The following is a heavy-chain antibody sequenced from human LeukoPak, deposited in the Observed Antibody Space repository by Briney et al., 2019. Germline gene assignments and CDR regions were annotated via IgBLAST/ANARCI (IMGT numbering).Heavy chain of an antibody. CDR1: GFTFSSHG. CDR3: ATRNYYDSSGYFDAFDI. Sequence: PGGTLRLSCAASGFTFSSHGMNWVRQAPGKGLEWVSGITGGGTTYYADSVKGRFTISRDNSKNTLYLQMNSLRAEDTAVYYCATRNYYDSSGYFDAFDIWGQGTMVTVSS. V-gene: IGHV3-23*01. D-gene: IGHD3-22*01. CDR2: ITGGGTT. J-gene: IGHJ3*02.